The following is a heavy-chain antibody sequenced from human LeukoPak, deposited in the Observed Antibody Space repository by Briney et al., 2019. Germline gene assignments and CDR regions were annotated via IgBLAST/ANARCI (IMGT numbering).Heavy chain of an antibody. CDR2: ISSSSSYI. V-gene: IGHV3-21*01. Sequence: GGSLRLSCAASGFTFSSYNMNWVRQAPGKGLEWVSSISSSSSYIYYADSVKGRFTISRDNAKNSLYLQMNSLRAEDTAVYYCARDLYCSGGSCYAFDYWGQGTLVTVSS. D-gene: IGHD2-15*01. CDR1: GFTFSSYN. J-gene: IGHJ4*02. CDR3: ARDLYCSGGSCYAFDY.